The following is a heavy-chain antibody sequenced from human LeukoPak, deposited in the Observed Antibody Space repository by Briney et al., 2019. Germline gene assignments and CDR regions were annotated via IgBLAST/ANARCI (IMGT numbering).Heavy chain of an antibody. J-gene: IGHJ4*02. CDR1: GFTFSSYS. CDR3: AREGIVVVSAADIYFDY. Sequence: PGGSLRLSCAASGFTFSSYSMHWVRQAPGKGLEWVSSISSSSSYIYYADSVKGRFTISIDNAKNSLYLQMNSLRAEDTAVYYCAREGIVVVSAADIYFDYWGQGALVTVSS. V-gene: IGHV3-21*01. CDR2: ISSSSSYI. D-gene: IGHD2-2*01.